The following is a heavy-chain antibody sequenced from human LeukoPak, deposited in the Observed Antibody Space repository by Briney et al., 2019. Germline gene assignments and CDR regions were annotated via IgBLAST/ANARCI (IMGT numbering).Heavy chain of an antibody. CDR3: ARDRLHYGEYEKTFDY. D-gene: IGHD4-17*01. CDR1: GFTFSNFG. CDR2: IRFDGSNK. Sequence: PAGSLRLSCAASGFTFSNFGIHWVRQAPGKGLEWVTFIRFDGSNKFYADSVKGRFIISRDNSKNTVYLQMNSLRAEDTALYYCARDRLHYGEYEKTFDYWGQGTLVTVSS. V-gene: IGHV3-30*02. J-gene: IGHJ4*02.